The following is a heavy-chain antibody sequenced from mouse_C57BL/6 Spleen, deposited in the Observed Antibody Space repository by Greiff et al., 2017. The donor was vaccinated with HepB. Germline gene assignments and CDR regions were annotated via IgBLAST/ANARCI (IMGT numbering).Heavy chain of an antibody. J-gene: IGHJ1*03. V-gene: IGHV5-6*02. CDR3: ARQYYGSYWYFDV. CDR2: ISSGGSYT. CDR1: GFTFSSYG. Sequence: EVMLVESGGDLVKPGGSLKLSCAASGFTFSSYGMSWVRQTPDKRLEWVATISSGGSYTYYPDSVKGRFTISRDNAKNTLYLQMSSLKSEDTAMYYCARQYYGSYWYFDVWGTGTTVTVSS. D-gene: IGHD1-1*01.